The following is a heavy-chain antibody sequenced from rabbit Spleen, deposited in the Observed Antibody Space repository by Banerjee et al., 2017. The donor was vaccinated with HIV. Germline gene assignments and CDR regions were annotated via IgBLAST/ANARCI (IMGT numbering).Heavy chain of an antibody. CDR1: GFSFSSGYD. D-gene: IGHD1-1*01. J-gene: IGHJ4*01. Sequence: QEQLEESGGGLVQPGGSLKLSCTASGFSFSSGYDMCWVRQAPGKGLEWIGYIDSGTTTTYYASWVNGRFTISKTSSTTVTLQMTSLTAADTATYFCARDLVAVIGWNFNLWGQGTLVTVS. V-gene: IGHV1S45*01. CDR2: IDSGTTTT. CDR3: ARDLVAVIGWNFNL.